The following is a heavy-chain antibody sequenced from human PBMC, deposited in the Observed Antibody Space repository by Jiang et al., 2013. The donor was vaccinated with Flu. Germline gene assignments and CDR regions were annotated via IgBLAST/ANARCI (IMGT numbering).Heavy chain of an antibody. D-gene: IGHD2/OR15-2a*01. V-gene: IGHV1-18*01. CDR3: ATIPLSDNDAFDI. Sequence: GNTNYAQKLQGRVTMTTDTSTSTAYMELRSLRSDDTAVYYCATIPLSDNDAFDIWGQGTMVTVSS. J-gene: IGHJ3*02. CDR2: GNT.